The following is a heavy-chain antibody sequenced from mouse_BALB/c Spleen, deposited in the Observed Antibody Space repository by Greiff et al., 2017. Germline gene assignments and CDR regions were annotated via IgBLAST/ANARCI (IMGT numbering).Heavy chain of an antibody. CDR3: AKVLLSRYFDV. Sequence: VQLQQSGPGLVKPSQSLSLTCTVTGYSITSDYAWNWIRQFPGNKLEWMGYISYSGSTSYNPSLKSRISITRDTSKNQFFLQLNSVTTEDTATYYCAKVLLSRYFDVWGAGTTVTVSS. V-gene: IGHV3-2*02. D-gene: IGHD2-1*01. J-gene: IGHJ1*01. CDR2: ISYSGST. CDR1: GYSITSDYA.